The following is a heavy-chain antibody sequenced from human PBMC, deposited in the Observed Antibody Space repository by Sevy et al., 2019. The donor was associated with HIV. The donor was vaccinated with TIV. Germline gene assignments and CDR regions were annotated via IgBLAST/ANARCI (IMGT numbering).Heavy chain of an antibody. J-gene: IGHJ3*02. V-gene: IGHV3-7*03. Sequence: GGSLRLSCAASAFTLSSFWKTWVRQAPGKGLEWVANIKEDGSDKNYLDSVKGRFTISRDNAKNSLYLQMNSLRAEDTAVYYCARDKNHYDRSVYYDAFDIWGQGTMVTVSS. CDR1: AFTLSSFW. CDR3: ARDKNHYDRSVYYDAFDI. CDR2: IKEDGSDK. D-gene: IGHD3-22*01.